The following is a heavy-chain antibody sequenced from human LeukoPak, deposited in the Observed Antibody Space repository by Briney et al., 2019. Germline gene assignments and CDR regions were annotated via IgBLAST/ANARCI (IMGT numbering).Heavy chain of an antibody. V-gene: IGHV3-74*01. CDR3: ARAPGGFHGDYSPIAY. CDR1: GNYW. Sequence: GGSLRLSCAASGNYWMHWVRQAPGKGLVWVSHINGDGSWTTCADSVKGRFTISRDNSQNMLYLQMNSLRADETAIYYCARAPGGFHGDYSPIAYWGQGTLVTVSS. CDR2: INGDGSWT. D-gene: IGHD4-17*01. J-gene: IGHJ4*02.